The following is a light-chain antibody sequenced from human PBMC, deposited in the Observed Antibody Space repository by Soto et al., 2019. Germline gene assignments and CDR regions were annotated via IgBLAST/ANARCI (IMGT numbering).Light chain of an antibody. CDR3: QHYNYWPPKT. J-gene: IGKJ5*01. CDR2: DAS. Sequence: EIVLTQSPDTLSVSPGERATLSCRASQSISRTLAWYQQKSGQPPRLLIYDASTRATGFPARFSGSGSGTQFTLTISSLQSEDFAVYYCQHYNYWPPKTFGQGTRLEIK. CDR1: QSISRT. V-gene: IGKV3D-15*01.